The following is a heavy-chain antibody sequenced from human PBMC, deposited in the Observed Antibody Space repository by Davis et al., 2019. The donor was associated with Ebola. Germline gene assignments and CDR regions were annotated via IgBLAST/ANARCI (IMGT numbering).Heavy chain of an antibody. CDR1: GFTFSSYG. CDR2: ISYDGSNK. Sequence: PGGSLRLSCAASGFTFSSYGMHWVRQAPGKGLEWVAVISYDGSNKYYADSVKGRFTISRDNSKNTLYLQMNSLRAEDTAVYYCARVRAVAGDLDFDYWGQGTLVTVSS. CDR3: ARVRAVAGDLDFDY. D-gene: IGHD6-19*01. V-gene: IGHV3-30*03. J-gene: IGHJ4*02.